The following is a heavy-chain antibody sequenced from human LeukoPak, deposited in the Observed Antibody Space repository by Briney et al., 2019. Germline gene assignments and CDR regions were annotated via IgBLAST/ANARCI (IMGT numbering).Heavy chain of an antibody. J-gene: IGHJ4*02. V-gene: IGHV3-64*01. D-gene: IGHD6-13*01. CDR1: GFTFTTYG. Sequence: GGSLRLSCAASGFTFTTYGMHWVRQAPGKGLEYVSGIGPGGDNTYYAKSVKGRFSISRDDSKHMLYLQMDSLRSDDMAVYYCARGAQLTDYWGQGTLVTVYS. CDR3: ARGAQLTDY. CDR2: IGPGGDNT.